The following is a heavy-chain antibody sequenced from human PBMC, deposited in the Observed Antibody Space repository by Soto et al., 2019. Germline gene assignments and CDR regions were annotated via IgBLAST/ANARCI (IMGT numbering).Heavy chain of an antibody. CDR1: GGSFSGYY. J-gene: IGHJ6*02. CDR3: ARGTYYYGSGSYSHPFRYYYYGMDV. Sequence: SETLSLTCAVYGGSFSGYYWSWIRQPPGKGLEWIGEINHSGSTNYNPSLKSRVTISVDTSKNQFSLKLSSVTAADTAVYYCARGTYYYGSGSYSHPFRYYYYGMDVWGQGTTVTVSS. D-gene: IGHD3-10*01. V-gene: IGHV4-34*01. CDR2: INHSGST.